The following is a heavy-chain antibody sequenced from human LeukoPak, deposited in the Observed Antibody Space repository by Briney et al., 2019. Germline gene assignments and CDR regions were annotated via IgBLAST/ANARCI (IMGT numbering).Heavy chain of an antibody. Sequence: ASVKVSCKVSGYTLTELSMHWVQQAPGKGLERMGGFDPEDGETIYAQKFQGRVTMTEDTSTDTAYMELSSLRSGDTAVYYCATDQLGMAVAGTIDAFDIWGQGTMVTVSS. CDR3: ATDQLGMAVAGTIDAFDI. D-gene: IGHD6-19*01. J-gene: IGHJ3*02. CDR1: GYTLTELS. CDR2: FDPEDGET. V-gene: IGHV1-24*01.